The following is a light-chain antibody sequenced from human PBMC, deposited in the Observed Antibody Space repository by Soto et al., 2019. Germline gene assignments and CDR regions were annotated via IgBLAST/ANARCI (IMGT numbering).Light chain of an antibody. V-gene: IGKV3-20*01. J-gene: IGKJ3*01. Sequence: VVLTQSPATLSLSPGERATLSCRTSQSINSKSLVWYQRKFGQAPRLLIYNTSSRATGIPDRFSGSGSGTDFTLSISRLEPEDFAVYYCQHYGGSFIFGPGTKVDIK. CDR2: NTS. CDR1: QSINSKS. CDR3: QHYGGSFI.